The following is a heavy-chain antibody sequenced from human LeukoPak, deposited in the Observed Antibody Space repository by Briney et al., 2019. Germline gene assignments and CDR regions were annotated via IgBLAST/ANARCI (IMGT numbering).Heavy chain of an antibody. CDR3: VKVKFEGSDYYPHGSSFDY. J-gene: IGHJ4*02. CDR2: ITAGGDYT. Sequence: GGSLRLSCAASGFTFSSYAMTWVRQAPGKGLEWVSTITAGGDYTYYADSVKGRFTTSRDNSKNTLYLQMNSLRDEDTAVYYCVKVKFEGSDYYPHGSSFDYWGQGSLVTVSS. CDR1: GFTFSSYA. D-gene: IGHD3-22*01. V-gene: IGHV3-23*01.